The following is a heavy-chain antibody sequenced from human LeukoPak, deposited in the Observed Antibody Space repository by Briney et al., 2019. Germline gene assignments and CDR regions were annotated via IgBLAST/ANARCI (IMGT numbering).Heavy chain of an antibody. CDR3: ASMLNHESGSYAFDI. Sequence: PSETLSLTCTVSGGSISNYYWSWIRQSAGKGLEWIGRIYTRGSTNYNPSVKSRVTISVDKSKNQFSLKLRSVTAADTAVYYCASMLNHESGSYAFDIWGQGTMVTVSS. V-gene: IGHV4-4*07. CDR2: IYTRGST. J-gene: IGHJ3*02. D-gene: IGHD3-10*01. CDR1: GGSISNYY.